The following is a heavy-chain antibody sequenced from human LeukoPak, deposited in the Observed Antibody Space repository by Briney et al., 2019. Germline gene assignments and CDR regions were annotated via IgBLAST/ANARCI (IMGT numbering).Heavy chain of an antibody. J-gene: IGHJ6*02. CDR2: ISGSGGST. Sequence: GGSLRLSCAASGFTFSSYAMSWVRQAPGKGLEWVSAISGSGGSTYYADSVKGRFTISRDKSKNTLHLQMNNLRADDTAVYYCARDLWVLGNMAPHGMDVWGQGTTVIVSS. D-gene: IGHD1-26*01. CDR3: ARDLWVLGNMAPHGMDV. CDR1: GFTFSSYA. V-gene: IGHV3-23*01.